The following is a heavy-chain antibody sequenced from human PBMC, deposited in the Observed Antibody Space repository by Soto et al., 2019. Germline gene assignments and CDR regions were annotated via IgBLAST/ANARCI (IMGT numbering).Heavy chain of an antibody. CDR1: GSRFSNYV. Sequence: SVKVSCKVSGSRFSNYVISWVRQAPGHGLEWLGRIIPIFNSTKYAQSFQGRVTITADKSTSTASLELSSLRSDDTAVYYCAREGRGKKAGYSGLVSLGYWGQGTLVTVSS. V-gene: IGHV1-69*06. D-gene: IGHD5-12*01. CDR3: AREGRGKKAGYSGLVSLGY. J-gene: IGHJ4*02. CDR2: IIPIFNST.